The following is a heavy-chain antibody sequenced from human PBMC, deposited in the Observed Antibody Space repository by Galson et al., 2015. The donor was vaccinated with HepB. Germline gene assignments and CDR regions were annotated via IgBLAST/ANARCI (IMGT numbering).Heavy chain of an antibody. CDR1: GSTFTSYG. CDR3: ARTGGGYDVEPDY. Sequence: SVTVSCKASGSTFTSYGISWVRQAPGQGLEWMGWISAYNGNTNYAQKLQGRVTMTTGTSTSTAYMGLRSLRSDDTAVYYCARTGGGYDVEPDYWGQGTLVTVSS. V-gene: IGHV1-18*04. D-gene: IGHD5-12*01. J-gene: IGHJ4*02. CDR2: ISAYNGNT.